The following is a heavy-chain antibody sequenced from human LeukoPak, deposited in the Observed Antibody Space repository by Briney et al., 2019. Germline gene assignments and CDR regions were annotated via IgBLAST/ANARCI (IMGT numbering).Heavy chain of an antibody. CDR2: ISSSGSMI. Sequence: GGSLRLSCAASGFTFSDYYMSWIRQAPGKGLEGVSYISSSGSMIDYADSVKGRFTISRDNAKNSLYLQINSLRAEDTAVYYCARGRYSSFPGYWGQGTLVTVSS. J-gene: IGHJ4*02. D-gene: IGHD6-13*01. CDR1: GFTFSDYY. V-gene: IGHV3-11*01. CDR3: ARGRYSSFPGY.